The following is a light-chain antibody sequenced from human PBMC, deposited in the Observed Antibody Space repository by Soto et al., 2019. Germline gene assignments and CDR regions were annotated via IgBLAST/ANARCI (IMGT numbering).Light chain of an antibody. J-gene: IGKJ5*01. CDR2: DAS. CDR3: QQRSIWPPIT. Sequence: EIVLTQSPATLSLSPGERATLSCRASQSVSSYLAWYQQKAGQAPRLLIYDASNRATGIPARFSGSGSGTDFTLTISSLEPEDFAVYYCQQRSIWPPITFGQGTRLEIK. V-gene: IGKV3-11*01. CDR1: QSVSSY.